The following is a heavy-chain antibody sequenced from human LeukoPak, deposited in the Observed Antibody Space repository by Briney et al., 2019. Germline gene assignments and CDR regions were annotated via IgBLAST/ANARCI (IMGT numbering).Heavy chain of an antibody. CDR2: ISYDGNHI. J-gene: IGHJ4*02. V-gene: IGHV3-30*04. CDR1: GFVFRSYP. D-gene: IGHD3-22*01. CDR3: AKDGAYYYDSSGYFDY. Sequence: GGSLRLSCAASGFVFRSYPMQWVRQAPGKGLEWVTIISYDGNHIFYADSVKGRFTISRDNSKNTLYLQMNGLRPEDTAVYYCAKDGAYYYDSSGYFDYWGQGTLVTVSS.